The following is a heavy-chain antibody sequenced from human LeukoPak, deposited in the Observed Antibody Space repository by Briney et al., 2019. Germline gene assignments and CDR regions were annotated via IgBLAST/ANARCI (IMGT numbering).Heavy chain of an antibody. CDR2: ISYGGSNK. CDR1: GFTFSSYY. D-gene: IGHD1-14*01. V-gene: IGHV3-30-3*01. J-gene: IGHJ4*02. Sequence: AGGSLRLSCAASGFTFSSYYMRWVRQAPGKGLEWVAFISYGGSNKYSADSVKGRFTISRDNSKNTLYLQMNSLRAEDTAVYYCAREYPEGGYFDYWGQGTLVTVSS. CDR3: AREYPEGGYFDY.